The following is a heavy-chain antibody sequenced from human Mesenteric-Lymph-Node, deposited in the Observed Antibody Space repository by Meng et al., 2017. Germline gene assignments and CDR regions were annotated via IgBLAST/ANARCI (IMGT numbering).Heavy chain of an antibody. Sequence: GESLKISCKGSGYSFTSYWIGWVRQMPGKGLEWMGIIYPGDSDTRYSPSFQCQVTISADKSISTAYLQWSSLKASDTAMYYCARSPPYCSGGSCYAYWGQGTLVTVSS. V-gene: IGHV5-51*01. CDR1: GYSFTSYW. D-gene: IGHD2-15*01. CDR3: ARSPPYCSGGSCYAY. J-gene: IGHJ4*02. CDR2: IYPGDSDT.